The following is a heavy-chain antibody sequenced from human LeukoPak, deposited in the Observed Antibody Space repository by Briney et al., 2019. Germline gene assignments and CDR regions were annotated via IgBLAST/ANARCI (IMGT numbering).Heavy chain of an antibody. CDR2: IYTSGST. J-gene: IGHJ5*02. D-gene: IGHD4-11*01. CDR1: GGSISSYY. CDR3: ARQHYSNPHWFDP. Sequence: SETLSLTCTVSGGSISSYYWSWIRQPAGKGLEWIGRIYTSGSTDYNPSLKSRVTISIDMSKNKFSLNLRSVTTADTAVYYCARQHYSNPHWFDPWGQGALVTVSS. V-gene: IGHV4-4*07.